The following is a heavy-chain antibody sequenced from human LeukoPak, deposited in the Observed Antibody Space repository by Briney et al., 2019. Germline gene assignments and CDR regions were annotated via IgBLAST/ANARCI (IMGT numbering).Heavy chain of an antibody. CDR1: GFTFSTYA. CDR3: ARDGRYSDSSRGALDI. CDR2: ISYDRNTK. V-gene: IGHV3-30-3*01. Sequence: GRSLRLSCAASGFTFSTYAIHWVRQAPGKGLEWVSVISYDRNTKYYADSVKGRFTISRDNSKNTLYLQMNSLRAEDTAVYYCARDGRYSDSSRGALDIWSQGTMPTVSS. J-gene: IGHJ3*02. D-gene: IGHD3-22*01.